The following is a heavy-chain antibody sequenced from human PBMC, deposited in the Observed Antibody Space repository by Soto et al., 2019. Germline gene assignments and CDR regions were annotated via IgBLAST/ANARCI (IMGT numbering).Heavy chain of an antibody. Sequence: QVPLVQSGAEVKKPGASVKVSCKASGYTFTGYYMHWVRQAPGQGLEWMGWINPNSGGTNYAQKFQGRVTMTRDTSISTAYMELSRLRSDDTAVYYCARDCWDYYYYYGMDVWGQGTTVTVSS. V-gene: IGHV1-2*02. CDR1: GYTFTGYY. D-gene: IGHD1-26*01. J-gene: IGHJ6*02. CDR2: INPNSGGT. CDR3: ARDCWDYYYYYGMDV.